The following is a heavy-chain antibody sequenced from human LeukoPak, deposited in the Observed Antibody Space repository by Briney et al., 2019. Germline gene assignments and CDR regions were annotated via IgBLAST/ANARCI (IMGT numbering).Heavy chain of an antibody. Sequence: PSETLSLTCTVSGGSISSSSYYWAWIRQPPGKGLEWIGSIYYSGSTYYNLSLKSRVTISVDTSKNQFSLKLNSVTAADTAVYYCARHDWFDPWGQGTLVTVSS. CDR1: GGSISSSSYY. J-gene: IGHJ5*02. CDR2: IYYSGST. V-gene: IGHV4-39*01. CDR3: ARHDWFDP.